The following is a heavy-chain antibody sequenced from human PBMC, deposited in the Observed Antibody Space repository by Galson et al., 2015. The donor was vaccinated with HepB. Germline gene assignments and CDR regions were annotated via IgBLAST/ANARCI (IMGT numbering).Heavy chain of an antibody. J-gene: IGHJ4*02. D-gene: IGHD2-8*01. CDR1: GFTFSSYW. V-gene: IGHV3-7*03. Sequence: SLRLSCAASGFTFSSYWMSWVRQAPGKGLEWVANIKQDGSEKYYVDSVKGRFTISRDNAKNSLYLQMNSLRAEDTAVYYCARFASELGYCTNGVCYTFDYWGQGTLVTVSS. CDR2: IKQDGSEK. CDR3: ARFASELGYCTNGVCYTFDY.